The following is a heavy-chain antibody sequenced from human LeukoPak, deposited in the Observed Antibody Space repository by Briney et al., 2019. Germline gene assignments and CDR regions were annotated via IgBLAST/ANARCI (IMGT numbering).Heavy chain of an antibody. D-gene: IGHD6-13*01. J-gene: IGHJ4*02. Sequence: GGSLRLSCAASGFTFGSYWMSWVRQAPGKGLEWVANIKQDGSEKYYVDSVKGRFTISRDNAKNSLYLQMNSLRAEDTAVYYCARETAAGTEFDYWGQGTLVTVSS. CDR3: ARETAAGTEFDY. CDR2: IKQDGSEK. V-gene: IGHV3-7*01. CDR1: GFTFGSYW.